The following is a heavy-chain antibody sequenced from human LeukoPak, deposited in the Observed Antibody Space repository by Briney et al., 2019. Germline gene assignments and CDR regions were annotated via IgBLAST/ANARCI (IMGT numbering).Heavy chain of an antibody. D-gene: IGHD3-3*01. V-gene: IGHV4-34*01. CDR1: GGSFSGYY. Sequence: SETLSLTCAVYGGSFSGYYWSWIRQPPGKGLEWIGEINHSGSTNYNPSLKSRVTISVDTSKNQFSLKLSSVTAADTAVYYCARRGRSGSNYDYWGQGTLVTVSS. CDR3: ARRGRSGSNYDY. J-gene: IGHJ4*02. CDR2: INHSGST.